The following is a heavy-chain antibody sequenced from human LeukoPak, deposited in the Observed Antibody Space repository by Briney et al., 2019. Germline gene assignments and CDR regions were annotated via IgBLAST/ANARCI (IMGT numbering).Heavy chain of an antibody. V-gene: IGHV1-18*01. Sequence: ASVKVSCKDSGYTFTSYGISWVRQAPGQGLEWMGWISAYNGNTNYAQKLQGRVTMTTDTSTSTAYMELRSLRSDDTAVYYCARDPARYYDSSGYRDYWGQGTLVTVSS. CDR1: GYTFTSYG. J-gene: IGHJ4*02. CDR2: ISAYNGNT. D-gene: IGHD3-22*01. CDR3: ARDPARYYDSSGYRDY.